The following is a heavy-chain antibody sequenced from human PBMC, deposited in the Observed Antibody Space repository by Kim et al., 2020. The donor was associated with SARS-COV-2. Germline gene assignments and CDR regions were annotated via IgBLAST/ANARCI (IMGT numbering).Heavy chain of an antibody. Sequence: GGSLRLSCAASGFTFSSYAMSWVRQAPGKGLEWVSAISGSGGSTYYADSVKGRFTISRDNSKNTLYLQMNSLRAEDTAVYYCGSEPFRGVISKIDDWFDPWGQGTLVTVSS. V-gene: IGHV3-23*01. CDR1: GFTFSSYA. D-gene: IGHD3-10*01. CDR2: ISGSGGST. CDR3: GSEPFRGVISKIDDWFDP. J-gene: IGHJ5*02.